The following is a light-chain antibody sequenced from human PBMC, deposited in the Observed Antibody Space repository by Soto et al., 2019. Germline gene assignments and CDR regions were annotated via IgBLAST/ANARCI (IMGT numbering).Light chain of an antibody. CDR1: QSVGIY. CDR3: QYRDTWPPA. V-gene: IGKV3-11*01. Sequence: EIVLTQSPATLSLSPGERATLSCRASQSVGIYLGWYQQRPGQAPRLLIYDASNRAAGIPARFSGSGSGTDFTLTINSLAPEDFAVYYCQYRDTWPPAFGQGTRLEIK. J-gene: IGKJ5*01. CDR2: DAS.